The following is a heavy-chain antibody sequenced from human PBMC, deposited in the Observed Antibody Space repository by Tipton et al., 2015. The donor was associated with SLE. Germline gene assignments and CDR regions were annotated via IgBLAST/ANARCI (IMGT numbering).Heavy chain of an antibody. CDR1: SGSISSSLYY. J-gene: IGHJ4*02. CDR3: ARHGILTLVVYF. V-gene: IGHV4-39*07. Sequence: GLVKPSESLSLTCTVSSGSISSSLYYWGWIRQPPGKGLEWIGSIYYNGYSYFNPSLQSRVTMSIDTSNNQFSLRLNSVTAADTAVYYCARHGILTLVVYFWGQGTLVSVSS. CDR2: IYYNGYS. D-gene: IGHD2-8*02.